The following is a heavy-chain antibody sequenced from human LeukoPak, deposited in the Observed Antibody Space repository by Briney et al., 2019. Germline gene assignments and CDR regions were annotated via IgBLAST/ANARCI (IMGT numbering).Heavy chain of an antibody. Sequence: ASVKVSCKASGYTFINYHIHWVRQAPGQGLEWMGVINPSRGRTTYAQKFQGRVTMTRDTSTSTVYMELSSLRSEDTAVYYCARPGVGSHEQAEYFQHWGQGTLVTVSS. CDR1: GYTFINYH. J-gene: IGHJ1*01. CDR3: ARPGVGSHEQAEYFQH. V-gene: IGHV1-46*01. CDR2: INPSRGRT. D-gene: IGHD1/OR15-1a*01.